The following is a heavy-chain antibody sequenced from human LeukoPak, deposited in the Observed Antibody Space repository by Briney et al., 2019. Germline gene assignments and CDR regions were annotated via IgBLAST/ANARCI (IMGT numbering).Heavy chain of an antibody. CDR2: ISGSGAGTT. D-gene: IGHD3-3*01. Sequence: GGSLRLSCAASGFTFSNYAMSWVRQAPGKGLEWVSAISGSGAGTTYYADSVKGRFTISRDNSKNTLYLQMNSLRAEDTAVYYCASHITIFGVVVLHGSDAFDIWGQGTMVTVSS. V-gene: IGHV3-23*01. CDR1: GFTFSNYA. CDR3: ASHITIFGVVVLHGSDAFDI. J-gene: IGHJ3*02.